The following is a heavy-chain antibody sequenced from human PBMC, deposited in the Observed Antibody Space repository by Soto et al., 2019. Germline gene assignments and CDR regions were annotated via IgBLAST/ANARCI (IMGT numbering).Heavy chain of an antibody. V-gene: IGHV1-69*13. D-gene: IGHD2-2*01. J-gene: IGHJ6*03. CDR2: IIPIFGTA. CDR1: GGTFSSYA. CDR3: AKDSRRDHYYYMDV. Sequence: GASVKVSCKASGGTFSSYAISWVRQAPGQGLEWMGGIIPIFGTANYAQKFQGRVTITADESTSTAYMQLSSLRSEDTAVYYCAKDSRRDHYYYMDVWGKGTTVTVSS.